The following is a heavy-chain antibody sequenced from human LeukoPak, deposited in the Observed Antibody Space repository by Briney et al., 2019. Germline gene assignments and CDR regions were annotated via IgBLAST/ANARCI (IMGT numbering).Heavy chain of an antibody. CDR2: VSGSGDST. J-gene: IGHJ4*02. Sequence: GGSLRLSCAASGFTISNYAMSWVRQPPGKGLELVSAVSGSGDSTYYAGSVKGRFTISRDNSKNTVYLQMNSLRAEDTAVYYCAKFWDFGDYAIDYWGQGTLVTVSS. CDR1: GFTISNYA. CDR3: AKFWDFGDYAIDY. V-gene: IGHV3-23*01. D-gene: IGHD4-17*01.